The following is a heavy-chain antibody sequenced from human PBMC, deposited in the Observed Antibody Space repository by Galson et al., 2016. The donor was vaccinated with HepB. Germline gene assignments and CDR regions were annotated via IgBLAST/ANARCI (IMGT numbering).Heavy chain of an antibody. Sequence: SLRLSCAASGFTFSTYAMSWVRQAPGKGLEWVSLISGSGSSTFYADSVKGRFTISRDNSKNTLYLQMNSLRAEDTAVYYCAKRYRSGGSCYHVDHWGQGTLVTVSS. CDR1: GFTFSTYA. D-gene: IGHD2-15*01. CDR3: AKRYRSGGSCYHVDH. J-gene: IGHJ5*02. CDR2: ISGSGSST. V-gene: IGHV3-23*01.